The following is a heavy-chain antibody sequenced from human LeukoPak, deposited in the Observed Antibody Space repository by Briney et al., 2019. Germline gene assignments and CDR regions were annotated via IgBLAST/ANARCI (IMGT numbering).Heavy chain of an antibody. D-gene: IGHD3-10*01. CDR1: GYTFTSYG. CDR2: ISAYNGNT. J-gene: IGHJ4*02. V-gene: IGHV1-18*01. Sequence: ASVKVSCKASGYTFTSYGISWVRQAPGQGLEWMGWISAYNGNTNYAQKLQGRVTMTTDTSTSTAYMELRSLRSDDTAVYYCAGLEVVGSGSYYTIPFDYWGQGTLVTVSS. CDR3: AGLEVVGSGSYYTIPFDY.